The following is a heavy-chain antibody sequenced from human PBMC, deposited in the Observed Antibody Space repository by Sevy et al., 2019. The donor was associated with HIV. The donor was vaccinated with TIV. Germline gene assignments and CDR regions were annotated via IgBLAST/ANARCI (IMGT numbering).Heavy chain of an antibody. J-gene: IGHJ6*02. CDR2: ISGGGGST. Sequence: GGSLRLSCAASGFTFSTYTMNWVRQAPGKGLEWVSAISGGGGSTYYADSVKGRFTISRDKSKNTLYLQMNNLIAEDTAVYYCAKGDSTFYGMDVWGQGTTVTVSS. D-gene: IGHD6-13*01. CDR3: AKGDSTFYGMDV. V-gene: IGHV3-23*01. CDR1: GFTFSTYT.